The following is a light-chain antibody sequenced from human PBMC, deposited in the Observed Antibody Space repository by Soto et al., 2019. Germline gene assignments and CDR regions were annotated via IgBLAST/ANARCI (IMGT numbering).Light chain of an antibody. Sequence: DLQMTQSPSSLSASVGDRVTITCRASQSINTYLNWYQQKPGKAPDLLIFDAFTLKSGVPSRFSGSGSGTDFTLTINSLQPDDFATYYCQQSYSDPTFGGGTKVEI. J-gene: IGKJ4*01. CDR3: QQSYSDPT. CDR1: QSINTY. V-gene: IGKV1-39*01. CDR2: DAF.